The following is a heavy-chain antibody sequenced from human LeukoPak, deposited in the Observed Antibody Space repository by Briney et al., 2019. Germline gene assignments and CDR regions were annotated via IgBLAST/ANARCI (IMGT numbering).Heavy chain of an antibody. Sequence: GGSLRLSCAASGFTFSNYAMSWVRQAPGKGLEWVSAISGSGGSTYYTDSVKGRFTISRDNSKNTLYLQMDSLRAEDTAVYYCSRYCSSTSCSTYFYYGMDVWGQGTTVTVSS. V-gene: IGHV3-23*01. CDR3: SRYCSSTSCSTYFYYGMDV. CDR2: ISGSGGST. CDR1: GFTFSNYA. D-gene: IGHD2-2*01. J-gene: IGHJ6*02.